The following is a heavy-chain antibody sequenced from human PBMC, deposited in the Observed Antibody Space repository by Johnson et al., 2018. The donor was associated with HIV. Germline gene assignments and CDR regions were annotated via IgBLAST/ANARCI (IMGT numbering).Heavy chain of an antibody. CDR2: ISSSGSTI. J-gene: IGHJ3*02. V-gene: IGHV3-11*04. Sequence: QVQLVESGGGLVKPGGSLRLSCAASGFTFSDYYMSWIRQAPGKGLEWASYISSSGSTIYYADSVKGRFTISRDNAKNSLYLQMNSLRAEDTAVYYCARERRANWDPIDAFDIWGQGTMVTVSS. D-gene: IGHD7-27*01. CDR3: ARERRANWDPIDAFDI. CDR1: GFTFSDYY.